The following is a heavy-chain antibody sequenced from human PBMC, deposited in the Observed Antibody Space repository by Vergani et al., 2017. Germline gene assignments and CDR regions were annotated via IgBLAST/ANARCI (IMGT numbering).Heavy chain of an antibody. CDR2: IDHTGRP. Sequence: QVQLQQWGGGLLKPSETLSLTCVVNGGSFTSYHWTWIRQSPGEGLEWVGDIDHTGRPEYNPSLKRRLTMSVDKSQNQFSLTLNSVTATDTAIYFCARVNTETNGHLYYYDFMDVWGQGTAVTGS. CDR1: GGSFTSYH. CDR3: ARVNTETNGHLYYYDFMDV. J-gene: IGHJ6*03. D-gene: IGHD4-11*01. V-gene: IGHV4-34*01.